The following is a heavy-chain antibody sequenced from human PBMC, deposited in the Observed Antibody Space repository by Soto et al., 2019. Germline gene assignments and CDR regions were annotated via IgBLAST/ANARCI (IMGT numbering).Heavy chain of an antibody. CDR1: GFSLTTSGVG. CDR2: IYWDDDK. CDR3: AHRVLRTVFGLVTTTAIYFDF. Sequence: QITLKESGPTVVKPTETLTLTCTFSGFSLTTSGVGVGWVRQSPGKAPEWLALIYWDDDKRYSTSLNSRLIITKDTSKNQVVLTMANVDPADTATSYCAHRVLRTVFGLVTTTAIYFDFWGPGTPVVVSS. V-gene: IGHV2-5*02. D-gene: IGHD3-3*01. J-gene: IGHJ4*02.